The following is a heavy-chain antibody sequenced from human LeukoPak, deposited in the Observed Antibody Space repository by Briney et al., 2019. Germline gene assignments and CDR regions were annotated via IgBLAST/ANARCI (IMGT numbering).Heavy chain of an antibody. CDR2: INPKRGAT. J-gene: IGHJ5*02. Sequence: ASVKVSCKASGYTFTDYYIHWVRRAPGQGLEWMGWINPKRGATKYAQKFQGRVTVTRDTAISTAYMELSSLTSDDTAVYSCARDAATSGTSWFDPWGQGTLVTVSS. V-gene: IGHV1-2*02. CDR1: GYTFTDYY. CDR3: ARDAATSGTSWFDP. D-gene: IGHD6-13*01.